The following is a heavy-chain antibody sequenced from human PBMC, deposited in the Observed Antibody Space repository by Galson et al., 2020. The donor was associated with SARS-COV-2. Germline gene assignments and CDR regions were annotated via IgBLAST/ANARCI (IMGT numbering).Heavy chain of an antibody. CDR1: GGSISTYH. D-gene: IGHD6-19*01. V-gene: IGHV4-59*13. Sequence: SQTLSLTCSVSGGSISTYHWSWIRQPPGKGLEWIGYIYYSGSTNYNYSLKSRVTITVDTAKNQLSLKVSSVTAADTAVYYCARSVAGTGICGFDYCGQGTLVTVSS. CDR2: IYYSGST. CDR3: ARSVAGTGICGFDY. J-gene: IGHJ4*02.